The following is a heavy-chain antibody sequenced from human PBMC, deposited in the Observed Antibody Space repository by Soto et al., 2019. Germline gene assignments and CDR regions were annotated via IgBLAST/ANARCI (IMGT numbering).Heavy chain of an antibody. CDR2: IYYSGST. CDR3: ARKDGYSSSRQLDY. D-gene: IGHD6-13*01. J-gene: IGHJ4*02. CDR1: GGSISSSSYY. V-gene: IGHV4-39*01. Sequence: QLQLQESGPGLVKPSETLSLTCTVSGGSISSSSYYWGWIRQPPGKGLEWIGSIYYSGSTYYNPSLKSRVTISVDTSKNQFSLKLSSVTAADTAVYYCARKDGYSSSRQLDYWGQGTLVTVSS.